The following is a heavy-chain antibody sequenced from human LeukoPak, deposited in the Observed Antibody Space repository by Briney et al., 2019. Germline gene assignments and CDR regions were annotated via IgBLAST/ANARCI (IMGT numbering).Heavy chain of an antibody. CDR3: ARVPSSSWYGKYFQH. D-gene: IGHD6-13*01. Sequence: SETLSLTCAVHGGSFSGYYWSWIRQPPGKGLEWIGEINHSGSTNYNPSLKSRVTISVDTSKNQFSLKLSSVTAADTAVYYCARVPSSSWYGKYFQHWGQGTLVTVSS. J-gene: IGHJ1*01. CDR2: INHSGST. CDR1: GGSFSGYY. V-gene: IGHV4-34*01.